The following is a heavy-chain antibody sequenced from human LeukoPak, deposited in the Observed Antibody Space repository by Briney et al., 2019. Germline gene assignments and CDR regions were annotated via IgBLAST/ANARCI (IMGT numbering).Heavy chain of an antibody. CDR1: GFTLSSYS. CDR3: ARDKVAY. Sequence: GESLRLSCAASGFTLSSYSMNWVRQAPAKGLEWVSSISSNHSYIYYADSVKGRCNISRDNAKKSRYMQMNNRQTAETVRYYCARDKVAYWGQGILVTVSS. V-gene: IGHV3-21*01. CDR2: ISSNHSYI. J-gene: IGHJ4*02.